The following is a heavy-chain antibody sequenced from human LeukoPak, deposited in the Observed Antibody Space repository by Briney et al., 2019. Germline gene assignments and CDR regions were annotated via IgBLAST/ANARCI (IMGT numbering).Heavy chain of an antibody. Sequence: SETLSLTCAVYGGSLSGYYWSWVRQPPGKGLEWIGEINHSGSTNYNPSLKSRVTISVDTSKNQFSLKLSSVTAADTAVYYCARRGSGSFTNWGQGTLVTVSS. J-gene: IGHJ4*02. CDR3: ARRGSGSFTN. CDR2: INHSGST. D-gene: IGHD1-26*01. V-gene: IGHV4-34*01. CDR1: GGSLSGYY.